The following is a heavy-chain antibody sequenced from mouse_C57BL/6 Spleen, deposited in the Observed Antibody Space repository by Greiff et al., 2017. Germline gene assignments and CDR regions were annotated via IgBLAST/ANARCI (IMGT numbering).Heavy chain of an antibody. CDR2: INPSSGYT. Sequence: QVQLQQSGAELARPGASVKMSCKASGYTFTSYTMHWVKQRPGQGLEWIGYINPSSGYTKYNQKFKDKATLTADKSSSTAYMQLSSLTSEDSAVYYCARDPVDYYAMDYWGQGTSVTVSS. CDR1: GYTFTSYT. J-gene: IGHJ4*01. D-gene: IGHD1-1*01. CDR3: ARDPVDYYAMDY. V-gene: IGHV1-4*01.